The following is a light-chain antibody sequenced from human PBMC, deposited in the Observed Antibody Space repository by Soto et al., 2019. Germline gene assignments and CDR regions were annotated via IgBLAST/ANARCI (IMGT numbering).Light chain of an antibody. Sequence: HSVLTQPASVSGSPGQSITISCTGTSSDVGVYNHVSWYQIHPGKAPKLIIYEVTSRPSGVSYRFSGSKSGNSAPLTISGLQAEDEADYYCSSYASSSSYLFGAGTKV. CDR2: EVT. CDR1: SSDVGVYNH. V-gene: IGLV2-14*01. J-gene: IGLJ1*01. CDR3: SSYASSSSYL.